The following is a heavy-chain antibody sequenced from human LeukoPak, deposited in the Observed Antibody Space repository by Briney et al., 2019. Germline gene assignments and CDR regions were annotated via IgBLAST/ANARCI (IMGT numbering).Heavy chain of an antibody. CDR3: AKDVAAAGTGFDY. D-gene: IGHD6-13*01. J-gene: IGHJ4*02. CDR2: IWYGGSNK. V-gene: IGHV3-30*02. Sequence: GGSLRLSCAASGFTFSSYGMHWVRQAPGKGLEWVAVIWYGGSNKYYADSVKGRFTISRDNSKNTLYLQVNSLRAEDTAVYYCAKDVAAAGTGFDYWGQGTLVTVSS. CDR1: GFTFSSYG.